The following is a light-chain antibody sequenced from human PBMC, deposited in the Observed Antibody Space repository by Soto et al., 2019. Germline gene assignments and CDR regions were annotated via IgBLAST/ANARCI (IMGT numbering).Light chain of an antibody. CDR1: QSISSY. CDR2: AAS. V-gene: IGKV1-39*01. Sequence: DIQMTQSPSSLSASVGYRVTITCRASQSISSYLNWYQQKPGKAPKLLIYAASSLQSGVPSRFSGSGSGTDFTLTISSLQPEDFATYYCQQSYSTPQTFGGGTKVDIK. J-gene: IGKJ4*01. CDR3: QQSYSTPQT.